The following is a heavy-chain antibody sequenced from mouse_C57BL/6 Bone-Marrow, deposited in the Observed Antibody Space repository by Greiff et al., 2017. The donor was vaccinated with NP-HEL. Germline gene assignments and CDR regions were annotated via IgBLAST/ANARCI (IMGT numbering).Heavy chain of an antibody. Sequence: QVHVKQPGAELVRPGTSVKLSCKASGYTFTSYWMHWVKQRPGQGLEWIGVIDPSDSYTNYNQKFKGKATLTVDTSSSTAYMQLSSLTSEDSAVYYCARSYSNYEFAYWGQGTLVTVSA. D-gene: IGHD2-5*01. V-gene: IGHV1-59*01. CDR2: IDPSDSYT. CDR1: GYTFTSYW. J-gene: IGHJ3*01. CDR3: ARSYSNYEFAY.